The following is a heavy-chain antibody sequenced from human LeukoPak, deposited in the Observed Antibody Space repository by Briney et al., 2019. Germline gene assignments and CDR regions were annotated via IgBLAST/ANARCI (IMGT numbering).Heavy chain of an antibody. V-gene: IGHV1-18*01. CDR2: ISAYNGNT. CDR1: GYTFTSYG. D-gene: IGHD3-22*01. CDR3: ARGGYYYDSSTLDY. J-gene: IGHJ4*02. Sequence: ASVKVSCKASGYTFTSYGISWVRQAPGQGLEWMGWISAYNGNTNYAQKLQGRLTMTRDTSTSTVYMDLSSLRSEDTAAYYCARGGYYYDSSTLDYWGQGTLVTVSS.